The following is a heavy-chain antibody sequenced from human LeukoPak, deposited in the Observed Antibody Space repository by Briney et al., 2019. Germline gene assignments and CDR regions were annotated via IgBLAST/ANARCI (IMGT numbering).Heavy chain of an antibody. CDR1: GFTFSSYG. J-gene: IGHJ4*02. CDR2: ISGSGGST. Sequence: GGSLRLSCAASGFTFSSYGMHWVRQAPGKGLEWVSAISGSGGSTYYADSVKGRFTISRDNSKNTLYLQMNSLRAEDTAVYYCAKHGYSYGNFDYWGQGTLVTVSS. CDR3: AKHGYSYGNFDY. D-gene: IGHD5-18*01. V-gene: IGHV3-23*01.